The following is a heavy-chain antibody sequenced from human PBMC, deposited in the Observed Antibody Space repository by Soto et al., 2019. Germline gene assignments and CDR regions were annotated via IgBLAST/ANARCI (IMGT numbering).Heavy chain of an antibody. V-gene: IGHV1-69*13. CDR1: GGTFSSYA. CDR3: ARGRIAARFAGYFDY. CDR2: IIPTFGTA. J-gene: IGHJ4*02. D-gene: IGHD6-6*01. Sequence: GASVKVSCKASGGTFSSYAISWVRQAPGQGLEWMGGIIPTFGTANYAQKFQGRVTITADESTSTAYMELSSLRSEDTAVYYCARGRIAARFAGYFDYWGQGTLVTAPQ.